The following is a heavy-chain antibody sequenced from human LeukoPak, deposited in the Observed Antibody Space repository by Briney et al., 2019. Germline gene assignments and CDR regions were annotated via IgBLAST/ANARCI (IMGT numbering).Heavy chain of an antibody. D-gene: IGHD3-10*02. V-gene: IGHV3-23*01. J-gene: IGHJ4*02. CDR3: AKGILFVEKAPYYFDY. Sequence: GGSLRLSCAASGFTFSSNAMSWVRQAPGKGLEWVSSIGFTGATTYYADSVQGRFTISRDNFKNTLYLQMNSLRAEDTAVYYCAKGILFVEKAPYYFDYWGQGTLVTVSS. CDR2: IGFTGATT. CDR1: GFTFSSNA.